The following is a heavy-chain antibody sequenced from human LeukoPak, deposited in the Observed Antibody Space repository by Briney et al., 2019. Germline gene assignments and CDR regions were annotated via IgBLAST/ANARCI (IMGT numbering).Heavy chain of an antibody. D-gene: IGHD2-2*01. CDR3: ARDYHGLDY. CDR1: GFTFRNFG. Sequence: PGRSLRLSCAASGFTFRNFGMHWVRQAPGKGLEGVAVIWYDGNNKYYADSVKGRFTISRDNSKNTLYLQMKSLRAEDTAVYYCARDYHGLDYWGQGTLVTVSS. J-gene: IGHJ4*02. CDR2: IWYDGNNK. V-gene: IGHV3-33*01.